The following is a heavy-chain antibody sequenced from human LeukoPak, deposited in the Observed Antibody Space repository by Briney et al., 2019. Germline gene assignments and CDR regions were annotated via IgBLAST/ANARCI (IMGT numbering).Heavy chain of an antibody. J-gene: IGHJ2*01. CDR1: SGSISSSSYY. V-gene: IGHV4-39*01. CDR2: IYYSGST. Sequence: PSETLSLTCAVSSGSISSSSYYWGWIRQPPGKGLEWIGSIYYSGSTYYNPSLKSRVTLSVDTSKNQFSLKLRSVTAADTALYYCARHRGDWYIDLWGRGTLLTVSS. CDR3: ARHRGDWYIDL.